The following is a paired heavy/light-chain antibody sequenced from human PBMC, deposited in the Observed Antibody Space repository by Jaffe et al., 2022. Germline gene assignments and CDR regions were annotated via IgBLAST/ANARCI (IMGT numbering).Light chain of an antibody. CDR2: ENN. Sequence: QSVLTQPPSVSAAPGQKVTISCSGSSSNIGNNYVSWYQQLPGTAPKLLIYENNKRPSGIPDRFSGSKSGTSATLGITGLQTGDEADYYCGTWDSSLSAGGVFGTGTKVTVL. J-gene: IGLJ1*01. CDR3: GTWDSSLSAGGV. V-gene: IGLV1-51*02. CDR1: SSNIGNNY.
Heavy chain of an antibody. CDR2: INHSGST. J-gene: IGHJ4*02. CDR1: GGSFSGYY. V-gene: IGHV4-34*01. D-gene: IGHD6-19*01. Sequence: QVQLQQWGAGLLKPSETLSLTCAVYGGSFSGYYWSWIRQPPGKGLEWIGEINHSGSTNYNPSLKSRVTISVDTSKNQFSLKLSSVTAADTAVYYCARGLVGQWQLYRGMSRGQYYFDYWGQGTLVTVSS. CDR3: ARGLVGQWQLYRGMSRGQYYFDY.